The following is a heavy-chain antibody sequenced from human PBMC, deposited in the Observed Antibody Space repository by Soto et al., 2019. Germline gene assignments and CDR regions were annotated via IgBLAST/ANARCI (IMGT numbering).Heavy chain of an antibody. CDR3: ARSIVVVTAADY. CDR1: GYTFTSYT. V-gene: IGHV1-3*01. Sequence: ASVKVSCKASGYTFTSYTMHWVRQAPGQRLEWMGWINAGNGNTKYSQRFQGRVTITRDTSASTAYMELSSLRSEDTAVYYCARSIVVVTAADYWGQGTLVTVSS. CDR2: INAGNGNT. D-gene: IGHD2-21*02. J-gene: IGHJ4*02.